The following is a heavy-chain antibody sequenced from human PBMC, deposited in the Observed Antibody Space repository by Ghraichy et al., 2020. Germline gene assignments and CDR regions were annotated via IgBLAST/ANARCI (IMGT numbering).Heavy chain of an antibody. J-gene: IGHJ4*02. Sequence: SETLSLTCSVSGGSVRSDHWNWIRQPPGKGLEWIGYISHSGNVNYNPSLESRVTISSDTSKNQFSLSLKSVTAADTAVYYCARLGYDLLTGYLAFDSWGQGALVTVS. CDR1: GGSVRSDH. CDR3: ARLGYDLLTGYLAFDS. D-gene: IGHD3-9*01. CDR2: ISHSGNV. V-gene: IGHV4-59*08.